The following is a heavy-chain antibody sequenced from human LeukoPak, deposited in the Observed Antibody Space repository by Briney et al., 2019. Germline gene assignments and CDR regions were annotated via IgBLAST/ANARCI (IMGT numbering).Heavy chain of an antibody. D-gene: IGHD5-24*01. Sequence: SVKVSCKASGGTFSSYTISWVRQAPGQGLEWMGRIIPILGTANYAQKFQGRVTITTDESTSTAYMELSSLRSEDTAVYYCARVVEMATINWFDPWGQGTLVTVSS. CDR2: IIPILGTA. J-gene: IGHJ5*02. CDR3: ARVVEMATINWFDP. V-gene: IGHV1-69*16. CDR1: GGTFSSYT.